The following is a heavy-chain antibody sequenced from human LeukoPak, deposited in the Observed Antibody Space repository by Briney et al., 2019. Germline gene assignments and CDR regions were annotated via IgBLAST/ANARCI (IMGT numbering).Heavy chain of an antibody. D-gene: IGHD1-26*01. CDR3: VREGGFHSPAGI. CDR1: GGSISSFY. V-gene: IGHV4-4*08. CDR2: ISYTGNT. J-gene: IGHJ3*02. Sequence: SETLSLTCTVSGGSISSFYWSWIRQSPGKGLEWIGYISYTGNTNYNPSLKSRVTISVDTSKNQFSLKLSSVTAADTAVYYCVREGGFHSPAGIWGQGTMVTVSS.